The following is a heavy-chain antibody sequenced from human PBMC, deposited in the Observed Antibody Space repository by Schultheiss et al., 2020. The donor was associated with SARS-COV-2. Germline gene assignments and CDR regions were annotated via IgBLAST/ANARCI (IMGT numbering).Heavy chain of an antibody. V-gene: IGHV3-23*01. CDR1: GFTFSWDW. J-gene: IGHJ6*02. D-gene: IGHD6-19*01. CDR2: ISGSGGST. CDR3: ARDKIAVADDYYYYYGMDV. Sequence: GGSLRLSCAASGFTFSWDWMHWVRQGPGKGLVWVSAISGSGGSTYYADSVKGRFTISRDNSKNTLYLQMNSLRAEDTAVYYCARDKIAVADDYYYYYGMDVWGQGTTVTVSS.